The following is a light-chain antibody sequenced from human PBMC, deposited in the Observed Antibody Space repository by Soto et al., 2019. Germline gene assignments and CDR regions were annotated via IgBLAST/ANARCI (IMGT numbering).Light chain of an antibody. CDR3: QQFNNWPIT. Sequence: IVMTQSPTTLSVSPWERATLSCRASQSVSSNLAWYQQKPGQAPRLLIYVASTRATGIPARFSGSGSGTEFTLTISSLQSEDFAVYYCQQFNNWPITFGQGTRLEIK. J-gene: IGKJ5*01. V-gene: IGKV3-15*01. CDR1: QSVSSN. CDR2: VAS.